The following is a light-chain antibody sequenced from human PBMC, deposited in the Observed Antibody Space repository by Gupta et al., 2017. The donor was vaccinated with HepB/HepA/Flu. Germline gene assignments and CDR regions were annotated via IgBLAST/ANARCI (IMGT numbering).Light chain of an antibody. Sequence: DLVMTHSPYSLAVSLGERATINCKSSQSVLYSSNNKNYLAWYQQKPGQPPKLPIYWASTRESGVPDRFSGSGSGTDFTLTISSLQAEDVAVYYCQQEDSTPRTFGQGTKVEIK. CDR2: WAS. CDR3: QQEDSTPRT. CDR1: QSVLYSSNNKNY. V-gene: IGKV4-1*01. J-gene: IGKJ1*01.